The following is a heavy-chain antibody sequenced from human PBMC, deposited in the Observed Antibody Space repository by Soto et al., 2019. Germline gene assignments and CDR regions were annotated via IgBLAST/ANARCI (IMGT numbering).Heavy chain of an antibody. CDR1: GGSFSGYY. CDR2: INHSGST. V-gene: IGHV4-34*01. Sequence: QVQLQQWGAGLLKPSETLSLTCAVYGGSFSGYYWNWIRQPPGKGLEWIGEINHSGSTNYNPSLKSRVTISVDTSKNQFSLKLSSVTAADTAVYYCARDAIYYDSSGYYFDYWGQGTLVTVSS. D-gene: IGHD3-22*01. CDR3: ARDAIYYDSSGYYFDY. J-gene: IGHJ4*02.